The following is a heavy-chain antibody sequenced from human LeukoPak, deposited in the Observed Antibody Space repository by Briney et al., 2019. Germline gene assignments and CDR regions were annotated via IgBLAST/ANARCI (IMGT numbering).Heavy chain of an antibody. V-gene: IGHV4-61*01. Sequence: SETLSLTCTVSGGSVSSGNYYWSWIRQPPGKGLEWIGYIYYSGSTNYNPSLKSRVTMSVDTSKNEFSLKLTSVTAADTAVYYCARRSGYSPNWFDPWGQGTLVTVSS. D-gene: IGHD3-3*01. CDR3: ARRSGYSPNWFDP. CDR1: GGSVSSGNYY. J-gene: IGHJ5*02. CDR2: IYYSGST.